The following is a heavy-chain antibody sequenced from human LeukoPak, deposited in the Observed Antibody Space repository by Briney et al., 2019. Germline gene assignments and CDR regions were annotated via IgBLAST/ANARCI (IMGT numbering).Heavy chain of an antibody. J-gene: IGHJ4*02. D-gene: IGHD1-26*01. CDR1: GATISGGTYY. Sequence: SETLSLTCSVSGATISGGTYYWGWIRQPPGKGLEWIGSIYYTGSTYDNPSLKSRVTISVDTSKNQFSLKLSSVTAADTAVYYCARRGGSGRAFDYWGQGTLVTVSS. CDR3: ARRGGSGRAFDY. CDR2: IYYTGST. V-gene: IGHV4-39*01.